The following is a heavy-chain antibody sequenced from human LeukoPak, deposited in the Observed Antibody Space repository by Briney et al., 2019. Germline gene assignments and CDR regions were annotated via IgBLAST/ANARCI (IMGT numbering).Heavy chain of an antibody. CDR2: IYYSGST. D-gene: IGHD4-17*01. CDR1: GGSISSYY. Sequence: PSETLSLTCTVTGGSISSYYWSWIRQPPGKGLEWIGYIYYSGSTNYNPSLKSRVTISVDTSKNQFSLKLSSVTAADTAVYYCARETGDYGLTWGQGTLVTVSS. V-gene: IGHV4-59*01. CDR3: ARETGDYGLT. J-gene: IGHJ5*02.